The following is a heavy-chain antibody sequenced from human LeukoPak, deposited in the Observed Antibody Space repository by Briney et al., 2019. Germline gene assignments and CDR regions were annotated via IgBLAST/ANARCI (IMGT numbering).Heavy chain of an antibody. CDR3: ATEEAVVVVPGNASHAFDI. Sequence: ASVKVSCKASGYTFTDYYIHWVRQAPGQGLEWMGWINPNSGGTNYAQKFQGRVTMTRDTSITTAYMELSRLTSDDTAVYYCATEEAVVVVPGNASHAFDIWGQGTMVTVSS. CDR2: INPNSGGT. CDR1: GYTFTDYY. D-gene: IGHD2-15*01. V-gene: IGHV1-2*02. J-gene: IGHJ3*02.